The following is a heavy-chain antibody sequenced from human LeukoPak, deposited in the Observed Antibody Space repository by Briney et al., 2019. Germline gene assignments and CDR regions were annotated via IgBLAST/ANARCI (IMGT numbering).Heavy chain of an antibody. CDR3: ARDWGYCSSTSCHVFDY. CDR1: GLTVTSNY. D-gene: IGHD2-2*01. J-gene: IGHJ4*02. Sequence: GGPLRLSCAASGLTVTSNYMTWVRQAPGKGLEWVAIIYSGDNTDYADSVKGRFTISRDNSKNTLYLQMNSLRAEDTGVYYCARDWGYCSSTSCHVFDYWGQGTLVTVSS. V-gene: IGHV3-53*01. CDR2: IYSGDNT.